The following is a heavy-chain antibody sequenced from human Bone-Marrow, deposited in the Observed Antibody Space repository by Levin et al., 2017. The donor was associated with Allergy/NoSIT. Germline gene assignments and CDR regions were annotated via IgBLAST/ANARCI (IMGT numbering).Heavy chain of an antibody. CDR2: IYTSGST. CDR1: GGSISSYY. J-gene: IGHJ6*02. V-gene: IGHV4-4*07. Sequence: SETLSLTCTVSGGSISSYYWSWIRQPAGKGLEWIGRIYTSGSTNYNPSLKSRVTMSVDTSKNQFSLKLSSVTAADTAVYYCARDTLTSPFGVVRYGATRMDVWGQGTTVTVSS. CDR3: ARDTLTSPFGVVRYGATRMDV. D-gene: IGHD3-3*01.